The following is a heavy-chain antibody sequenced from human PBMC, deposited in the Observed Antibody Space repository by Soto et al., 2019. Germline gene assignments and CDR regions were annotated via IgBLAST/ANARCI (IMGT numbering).Heavy chain of an antibody. V-gene: IGHV1-69*13. CDR1: GGTFSSYA. J-gene: IGHJ6*02. CDR3: ARFVDRARDGYYYYGMVV. CDR2: IIPIFGTA. D-gene: IGHD5-18*01. Sequence: ASVKVSCKASGGTFSSYAISWVRQAPGQGLEWMGGIIPIFGTANYAQKFQGRVTITADESTSTAYMELSSLRSEDTAVYYCARFVDRARDGYYYYGMVVWGQGTRVTVSS.